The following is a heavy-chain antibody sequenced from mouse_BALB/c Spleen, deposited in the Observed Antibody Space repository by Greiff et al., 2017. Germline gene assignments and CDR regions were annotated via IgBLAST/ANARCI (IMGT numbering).Heavy chain of an antibody. D-gene: IGHD2-1*01. J-gene: IGHJ3*01. CDR3: ARPYGNSAWFAY. V-gene: IGHV5-12-2*01. Sequence: EVKLMESGGGLVQPGGSLKLSCAASGFTFSSYTMSWVRQTPEKRLEWVAYISNGGGSTYYPDTVKGRFTISRDNAKNTLYLQMSSLKSEDTAMYYCARPYGNSAWFAYWGQGTLVTVSA. CDR1: GFTFSSYT. CDR2: ISNGGGST.